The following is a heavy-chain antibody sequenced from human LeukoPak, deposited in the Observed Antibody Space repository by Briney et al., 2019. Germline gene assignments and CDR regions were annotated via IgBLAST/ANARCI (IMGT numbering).Heavy chain of an antibody. Sequence: GGSLRLSCAASGFTFSSYWMSWVRQAPGKGLEWVANIKQDGSEKYYVDSVKGRFTISRDNAKNSLYLQMNSLRAEDTAVYYCARDQYDILTGYYGSFHYWGQGTLVTVSS. CDR1: GFTFSSYW. CDR3: ARDQYDILTGYYGSFHY. D-gene: IGHD3-9*01. CDR2: IKQDGSEK. J-gene: IGHJ4*02. V-gene: IGHV3-7*01.